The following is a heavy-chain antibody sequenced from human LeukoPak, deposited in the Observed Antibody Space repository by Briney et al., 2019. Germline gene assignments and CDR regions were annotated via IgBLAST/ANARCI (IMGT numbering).Heavy chain of an antibody. Sequence: GGSLRLSCAASGFTFSNAWMSWVRQAPGKGLEWVGRIRSKTDGGTTDYGAPVKGRFTISRDDSKNTLYLQMNSLKTEDTAVYFCTTGFDCTSTSCYLGRYWGQGTPVTVYS. CDR2: IRSKTDGGTT. CDR3: TTGFDCTSTSCYLGRY. CDR1: GFTFSNAW. V-gene: IGHV3-15*01. J-gene: IGHJ4*02. D-gene: IGHD2-2*01.